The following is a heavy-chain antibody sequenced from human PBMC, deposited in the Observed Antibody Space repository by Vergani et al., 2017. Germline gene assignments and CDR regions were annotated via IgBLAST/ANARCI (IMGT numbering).Heavy chain of an antibody. D-gene: IGHD3-10*01. CDR1: GGSFSGYY. CDR3: ARFYGSGSYYNPRSYGMDV. CDR2: IYYSGST. J-gene: IGHJ6*02. V-gene: IGHV4-34*11. Sequence: QVQLQQWGAGLLKPSETLSLTCAVYGGSFSGYYWSWIRQPPGKGLEWIGYIYYSGSTNYNPSLKSRVTISVDTSKNQFSLKLSSVTAADTAVYDCARFYGSGSYYNPRSYGMDVWGQGTTVTVSS.